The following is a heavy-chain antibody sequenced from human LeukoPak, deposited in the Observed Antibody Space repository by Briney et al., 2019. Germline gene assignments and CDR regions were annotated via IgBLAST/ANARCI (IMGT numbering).Heavy chain of an antibody. CDR2: IWYDGSNK. CDR1: GFTFSSCG. D-gene: IGHD1-1*01. V-gene: IGHV3-33*01. CDR3: ARGGREYNWNDGIDY. Sequence: GGSLRLSCAASGFTFSSCGMHWVRQAPGKGLEWVAVIWYDGSNKYYADSVKGRFTISRDNSKNTLYLQMNSLRAEDTAVYYCARGGREYNWNDGIDYWGQGTLVTVSS. J-gene: IGHJ4*02.